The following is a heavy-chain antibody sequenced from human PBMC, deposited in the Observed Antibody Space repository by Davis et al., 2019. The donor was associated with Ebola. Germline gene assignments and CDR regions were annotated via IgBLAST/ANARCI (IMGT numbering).Heavy chain of an antibody. CDR2: IYDSGSTAYNPSR. Sequence: SETLSLTCSVSGASISSYYWSWIRQPPGKGLEWIGYIYDSGSTAYNPSRNYNPSLKSRVTMSIDTSKNQFSLKLNSVTAADTGVYFCARSPHPYGSSWFFDHWGQGTLVTVSS. CDR3: ARSPHPYGSSWFFDH. D-gene: IGHD6-13*01. V-gene: IGHV4-59*01. CDR1: GASISSYY. J-gene: IGHJ4*02.